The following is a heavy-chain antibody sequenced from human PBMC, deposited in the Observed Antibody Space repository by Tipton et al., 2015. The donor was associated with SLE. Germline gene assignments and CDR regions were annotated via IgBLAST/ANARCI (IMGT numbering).Heavy chain of an antibody. D-gene: IGHD7-27*01. Sequence: TLSLTCTVSGGSIRSYYWSWIRQPPGKGPEWIGYISYSGNTNYKPSLKSRVTISEDTFKNQFSLKLSSVTAADTAVYYCARTTLGIDYYYHYMDVWGKGTTVTVSS. CDR1: GGSIRSYY. CDR3: ARTTLGIDYYYHYMDV. J-gene: IGHJ6*03. V-gene: IGHV4-59*01. CDR2: ISYSGNT.